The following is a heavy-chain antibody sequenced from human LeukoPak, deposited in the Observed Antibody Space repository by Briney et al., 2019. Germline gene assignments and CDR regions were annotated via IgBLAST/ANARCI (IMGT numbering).Heavy chain of an antibody. V-gene: IGHV1-3*01. Sequence: ASVKVSCKASGYTFTSYAMHWVRQAPGQRLEWMGWINAGNGNTKYSQKFQGRVTITRDTSASTAYMELSSLRSEDTAVYHCARGARDNWFDPWGRGTLVTVSS. CDR1: GYTFTSYA. J-gene: IGHJ5*02. CDR3: ARGARDNWFDP. CDR2: INAGNGNT.